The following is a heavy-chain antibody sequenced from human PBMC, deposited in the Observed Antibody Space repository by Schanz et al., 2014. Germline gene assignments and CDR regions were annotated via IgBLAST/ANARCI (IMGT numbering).Heavy chain of an antibody. Sequence: QVQLVQPGPGGKKPGASVKASCQASGYTLTGYYMHWVRQAPGKGLEWMGRINPNSGGTNYAQKFQGRVTMTRDTSISTAYMELSSLRSQDTAVYYCATAEDASGSYGLPACGVWGQGTTVTVSS. CDR3: ATAEDASGSYGLPACGV. V-gene: IGHV1-2*02. J-gene: IGHJ6*02. D-gene: IGHD3-10*01. CDR2: INPNSGGT. CDR1: GYTLTGYY.